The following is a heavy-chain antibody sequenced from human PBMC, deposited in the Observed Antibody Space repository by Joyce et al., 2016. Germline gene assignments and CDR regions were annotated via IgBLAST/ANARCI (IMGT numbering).Heavy chain of an antibody. CDR1: GDTLSGYY. CDR2: INYSGTT. V-gene: IGHV4-34*01. Sequence: VQLLEWGAGLLKPSETLSLTCAVYGDTLSGYYWSWVRQPPGKGLEWIGEINYSGTTNYNPSLKSRVSISLDKSGNQLFVNMRSVTAADTAVYYCARGRRYFETWGRGTMVTVSS. CDR3: ARGRRYFET. J-gene: IGHJ3*02. D-gene: IGHD1-1*01.